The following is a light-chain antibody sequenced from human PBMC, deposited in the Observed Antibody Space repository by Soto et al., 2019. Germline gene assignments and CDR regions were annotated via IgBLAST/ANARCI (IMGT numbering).Light chain of an antibody. V-gene: IGKV1-5*01. CDR3: QVSDSLPEA. J-gene: IGKJ1*01. CDR2: DAS. Sequence: SPSTVSVSVRDRVTITCRASQTISTWMAWYQQKPGKAPKLLVYDASTLQSGVASRFSGSGSGTDFTLIISGLQPDDSATYYRQVSDSLPEAFGHGTKVDIK. CDR1: QTISTW.